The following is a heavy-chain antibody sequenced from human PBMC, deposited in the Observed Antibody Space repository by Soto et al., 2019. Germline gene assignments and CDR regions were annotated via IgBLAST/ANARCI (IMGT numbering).Heavy chain of an antibody. Sequence: EVQLAESGGGLAQPGGSRRLSGAASGFTLSGYAMDWVRQAPGKGREYVSGISSNGVGTYYANSVQGRFTISRDNSKNTVYLQMGSLRPEDMAVYYCARRARPDFYYMDVWGKGTTVTVSS. V-gene: IGHV3-64*01. CDR3: ARRARPDFYYMDV. J-gene: IGHJ6*03. CDR1: GFTLSGYA. D-gene: IGHD6-6*01. CDR2: ISSNGVGT.